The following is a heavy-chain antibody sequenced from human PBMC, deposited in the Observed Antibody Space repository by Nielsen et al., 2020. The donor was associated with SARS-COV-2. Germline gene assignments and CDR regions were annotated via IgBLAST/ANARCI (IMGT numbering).Heavy chain of an antibody. Sequence: ASVKVSCKASGYTFTSYGISWVRQAPGQGLEWMGWISAYNGNTNYAQKLQGRVTMTTDTSTSTAYMELRSLRSDDTAVYYCAREVNEGILTGYYKNNWFDPWGQGTLVTVSS. CDR1: GYTFTSYG. V-gene: IGHV1-18*04. D-gene: IGHD3-9*01. J-gene: IGHJ5*02. CDR2: ISAYNGNT. CDR3: AREVNEGILTGYYKNNWFDP.